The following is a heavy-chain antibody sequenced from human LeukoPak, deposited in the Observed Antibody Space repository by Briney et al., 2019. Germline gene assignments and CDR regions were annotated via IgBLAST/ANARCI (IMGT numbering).Heavy chain of an antibody. CDR1: GFCVTNNF. V-gene: IGHV3-53*05. D-gene: IGHD6-19*01. Sequence: PGGSLGLSWAAAGFCVTNNFMTWGRQAPGKGLEGGAVIDSDERTYYADSVKGRFTISRDNSKNTLYLQMNSLRAEDTAVYYCAKVEELSSGWYSLNEDYYYMDVWGKGTTVTVSS. J-gene: IGHJ6*03. CDR2: IDSDERT. CDR3: AKVEELSSGWYSLNEDYYYMDV.